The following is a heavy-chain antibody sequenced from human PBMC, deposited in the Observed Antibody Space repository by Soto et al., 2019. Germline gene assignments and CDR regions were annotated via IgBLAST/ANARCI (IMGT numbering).Heavy chain of an antibody. J-gene: IGHJ4*02. CDR3: ALTLGDGYGIFDY. V-gene: IGHV1-69*01. CDR2: IIPIFGTA. D-gene: IGHD5-12*01. CDR1: GGTFSSYA. Sequence: QVQLVQSGAEVKKPGSSVKVSCKASGGTFSSYAISWVRQAPGQGLEWMGGIIPIFGTANYAQKFLGRVTITADESTSTAYMELSSVRSEDTAVYYCALTLGDGYGIFDYWGQRTLVTVSS.